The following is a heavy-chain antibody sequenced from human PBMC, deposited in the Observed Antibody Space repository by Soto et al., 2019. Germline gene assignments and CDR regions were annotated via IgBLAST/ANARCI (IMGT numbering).Heavy chain of an antibody. CDR3: ARGDHGPRRFYFDT. Sequence: PSETLSLTCAVYGGSFSGGYYWSWIRQPPGKGLEWIGFIFYNGGTSYNPSLGSRVTISADTSKTLFSLNLNFVTAADTAVYYCARGDHGPRRFYFDTWGQGTLVTVSS. CDR2: IFYNGGT. V-gene: IGHV4-61*03. D-gene: IGHD2-8*01. CDR1: GGSFSGGYY. J-gene: IGHJ4*02.